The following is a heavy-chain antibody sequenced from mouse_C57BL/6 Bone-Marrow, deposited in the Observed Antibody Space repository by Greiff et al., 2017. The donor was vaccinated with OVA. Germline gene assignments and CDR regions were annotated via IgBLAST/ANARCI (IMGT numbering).Heavy chain of an antibody. CDR2: INPSTGGT. CDR3: ARPHYYGSSPVY. J-gene: IGHJ2*01. Sequence: VQLKQSGPELVKPGASVKISCKASGYSFTGYYMNWVKQSPEKSLEWIGEINPSTGGTTYNQKFKAKATLTVDKSSSTAYMQLKSLTSEDSAVYYCARPHYYGSSPVYWGQGTTLTVSS. CDR1: GYSFTGYY. D-gene: IGHD1-1*01. V-gene: IGHV1-42*01.